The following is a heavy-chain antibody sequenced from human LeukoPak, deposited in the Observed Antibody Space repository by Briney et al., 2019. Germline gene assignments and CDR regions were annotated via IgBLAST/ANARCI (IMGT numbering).Heavy chain of an antibody. CDR1: GFTFSTYE. J-gene: IGHJ5*02. V-gene: IGHV3-48*03. CDR3: ARGPLHVVVPAATWFDP. D-gene: IGHD2-2*01. CDR2: ISSSGSTI. Sequence: LAGGSLRLSCAASGFTFSTYEMNWVRQAPGKGLEGVSYISSSGSTIYYADSVKGRFTISRDNAKNSLYLQMNSLRAEDTAVYYCARGPLHVVVPAATWFDPWGQGILVTVSS.